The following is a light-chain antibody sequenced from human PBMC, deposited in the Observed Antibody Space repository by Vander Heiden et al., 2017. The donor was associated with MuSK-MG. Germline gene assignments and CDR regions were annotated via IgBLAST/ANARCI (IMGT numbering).Light chain of an antibody. J-gene: IGKJ1*01. CDR3: QHDYTIPPT. CDR2: ATS. CDR1: QVIYNS. Sequence: DIQMTQSPSSLSASVGDRVTITCRASQVIYNSLAWYQQKPGKAPKFLLYATSRLKSGVPSRFSGSGSGTDYSLTISSLQPEDFAIYYCQHDYTIPPTFGQGTKVEIK. V-gene: IGKV1-NL1*01.